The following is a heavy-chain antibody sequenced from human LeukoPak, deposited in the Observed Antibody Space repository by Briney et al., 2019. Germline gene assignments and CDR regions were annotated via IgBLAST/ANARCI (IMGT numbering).Heavy chain of an antibody. CDR1: GFTFSSYG. CDR2: IWYDGSNK. J-gene: IGHJ4*02. CDR3: ARWVCSSTSCFYFDN. V-gene: IGHV3-33*01. Sequence: GGSLRLSCAASGFTFSSYGMHWVRQAPGKGLEWVAVIWYDGSNKYYADSVKGRFTISRDNSKNTLYLQMNSLRAEDTAVYYCARWVCSSTSCFYFDNWGQGTLVVVSS. D-gene: IGHD2-2*01.